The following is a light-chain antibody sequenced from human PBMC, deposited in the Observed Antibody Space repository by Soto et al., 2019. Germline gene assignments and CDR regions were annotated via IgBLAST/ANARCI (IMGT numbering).Light chain of an antibody. CDR1: QSVSSSY. Sequence: EIVVTQSPGTLSLSPGEVATLSCRASQSVSSSYIAWYQQRPGQTPSLLIYGASTRATGIPDRFSGSGSGTHFTLTISRLEPGDFAVYYCQQYGSSGTFGQGTKVDI. CDR3: QQYGSSGT. CDR2: GAS. V-gene: IGKV3-20*01. J-gene: IGKJ1*01.